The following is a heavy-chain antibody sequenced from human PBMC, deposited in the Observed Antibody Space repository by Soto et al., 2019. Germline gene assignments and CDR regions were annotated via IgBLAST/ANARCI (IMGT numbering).Heavy chain of an antibody. CDR1: GFPFSTTD. J-gene: IGHJ5*01. V-gene: IGHV3-23*01. Sequence: EVKLIQSGGGLVQPGESPTLACVASGFPFSTTDMSWVRRAPGKGLEWISTVGDTAGTTYYANSVKGRFTVSKDNSKNTGYLQMTPLKADDTALYFCAKNSGWFNSWGPGALVTVSS. D-gene: IGHD3-10*01. CDR3: AKNSGWFNS. CDR2: VGDTAGTT.